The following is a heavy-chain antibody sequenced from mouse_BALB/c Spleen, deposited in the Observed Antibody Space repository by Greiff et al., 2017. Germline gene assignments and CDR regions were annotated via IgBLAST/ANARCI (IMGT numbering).Heavy chain of an antibody. CDR1: GYSFTSYD. D-gene: IGHD2-10*02. CDR3: ARGKYGNLGYFDY. Sequence: QVQLKESGPDLVTPSPSLSLTCTVSGYSFTSYDINWVRQRPEQGLEWIGWIFPGDGSTKYNEKFTGKATLTTDKSSSTAYMQLSRLTSEDSAVYFCARGKYGNLGYFDYWGQGTTLTVSS. CDR2: IFPGDGST. J-gene: IGHJ2*01. V-gene: IGHV1S56*01.